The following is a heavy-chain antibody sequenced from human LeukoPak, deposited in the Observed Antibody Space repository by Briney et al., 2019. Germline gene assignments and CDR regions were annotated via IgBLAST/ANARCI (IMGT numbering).Heavy chain of an antibody. V-gene: IGHV4-39*01. CDR2: IYYSGST. J-gene: IGHJ4*02. Sequence: SETLPLTCTVSGGSISSSSYYWGWIRQPPGKGLEWIGSIYYSGSTYYNPSLKSRVTISVDTSKNQFSLKLSSVTAADTAVYYCASTPPRRGTVFNYWGQGTLVTVSS. D-gene: IGHD4-11*01. CDR1: GGSISSSSYY. CDR3: ASTPPRRGTVFNY.